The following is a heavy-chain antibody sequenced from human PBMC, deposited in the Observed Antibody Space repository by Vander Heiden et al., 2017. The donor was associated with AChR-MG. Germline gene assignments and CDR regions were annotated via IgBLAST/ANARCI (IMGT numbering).Heavy chain of an antibody. CDR1: GFTFSSYV. J-gene: IGHJ4*02. Sequence: QVQLVESGGGVVQPGRSLRLARAASGFTFSSYVMPWVRQAPGKGLEWWAVISYDGSNKYYADSVKGRFTISRDNSKNTLYLQMNSLRAEDTAVYYCARDDGGSGSYSSDWGQGTLVTVSS. V-gene: IGHV3-30-3*01. CDR2: ISYDGSNK. D-gene: IGHD3-10*01. CDR3: ARDDGGSGSYSSD.